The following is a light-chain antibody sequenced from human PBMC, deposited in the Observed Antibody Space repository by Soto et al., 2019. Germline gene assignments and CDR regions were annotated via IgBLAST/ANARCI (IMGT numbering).Light chain of an antibody. V-gene: IGLV1-51*01. CDR2: DND. Sequence: QSVLTQPPSVSAAPGQKVTISCSGSSSNIGNNYISWYQQFPGTAPKLLIYDNDKRPSGIPDRFSGSKSGTSATLGITGLQTGDEADYYCGTWDSSLNVWVFGGGTKLTVL. J-gene: IGLJ3*02. CDR3: GTWDSSLNVWV. CDR1: SSNIGNNY.